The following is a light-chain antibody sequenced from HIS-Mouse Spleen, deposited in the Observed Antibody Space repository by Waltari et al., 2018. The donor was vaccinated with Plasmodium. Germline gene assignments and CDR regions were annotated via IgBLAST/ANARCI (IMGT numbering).Light chain of an antibody. CDR2: EVS. V-gene: IGLV2-8*01. CDR1: SSDVGGYNY. J-gene: IGLJ2*01. CDR3: SSYAGSNNLV. Sequence: QSALTQPPSASGSPGQSVTISCTGTSSDVGGYNYVSWYQQHPGKAPKLMIYEVSKRPSGVPVLFSGSKSGNTASLTGSGLQAEDEADYYCSSYAGSNNLVFGGGTKLTVL.